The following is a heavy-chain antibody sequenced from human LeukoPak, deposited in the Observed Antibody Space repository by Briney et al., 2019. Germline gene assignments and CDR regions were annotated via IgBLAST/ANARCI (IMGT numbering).Heavy chain of an antibody. CDR1: GFTFSSYW. D-gene: IGHD3/OR15-3a*01. CDR3: ARGAWTFDY. Sequence: GGSLRLSCVASGFTFSSYWMNWVRQAPGKGLEWVANIKQDGSEKYYVDSVKGRFTISRDNAKNSLHLQMNSLRAEDTAVYYCARGAWTFDYWGQGTLVSVSS. V-gene: IGHV3-7*01. J-gene: IGHJ4*02. CDR2: IKQDGSEK.